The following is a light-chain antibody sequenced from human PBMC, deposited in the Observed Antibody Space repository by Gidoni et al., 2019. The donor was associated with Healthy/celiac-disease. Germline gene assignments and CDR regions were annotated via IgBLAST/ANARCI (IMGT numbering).Light chain of an antibody. CDR2: YDS. CDR1: NIGSKS. V-gene: IGLV3-21*04. CDR3: QVWDSSSPWV. Sequence: SYVLTQPTYASVAPAKRARVTCGGNNIGSKSVHWYQQKPGQAPVLVIYYDSDRPSGIPERFSGSNSGNTATLTISRVEAGDEADYYCQVWDSSSPWVFGTGTKVTVL. J-gene: IGLJ1*01.